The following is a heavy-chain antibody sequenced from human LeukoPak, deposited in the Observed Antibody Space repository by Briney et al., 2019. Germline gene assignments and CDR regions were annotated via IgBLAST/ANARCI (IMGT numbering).Heavy chain of an antibody. CDR2: ISGSGGST. Sequence: GGSLRLSCAASGFTFSSYAMSWVRQAPGKGLEWVSAISGSGGSTYYADSVKGRFTISSDNSKNTLYLQMNSLRAEDTAVYYCAKVPGGQYYFDYWGQGTLVTVSS. CDR1: GFTFSSYA. D-gene: IGHD2-15*01. CDR3: AKVPGGQYYFDY. J-gene: IGHJ4*02. V-gene: IGHV3-23*01.